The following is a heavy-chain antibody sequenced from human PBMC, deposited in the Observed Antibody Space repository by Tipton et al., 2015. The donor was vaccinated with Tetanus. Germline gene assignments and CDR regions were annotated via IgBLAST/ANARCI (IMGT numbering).Heavy chain of an antibody. Sequence: TLSLTCTVSGGSISSGTYYWGWIRQPPGKGLEWFGSIYFSGSTYYNPSLKSRVTIYVDTSKKQFSLRLSSVTAADTAVYYCARRDYSDSSVDNWGQGTLVTVSS. J-gene: IGHJ4*02. D-gene: IGHD3-22*01. CDR2: IYFSGST. CDR3: ARRDYSDSSVDN. V-gene: IGHV4-39*01. CDR1: GGSISSGTYY.